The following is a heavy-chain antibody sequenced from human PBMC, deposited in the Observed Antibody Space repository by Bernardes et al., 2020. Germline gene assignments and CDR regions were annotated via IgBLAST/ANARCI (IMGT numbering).Heavy chain of an antibody. CDR3: ASPSAISSGWYNYMDV. V-gene: IGHV1-69*13. CDR1: GGTFSSYA. D-gene: IGHD6-19*01. Sequence: SVKVSCMASGGTFSSYAISWVRQAPGQGLEWMGGIIPIFGTANYAQKFQGRVTITADESTSTAYMELSSLRSEDTAVYYCASPSAISSGWYNYMDVWGKGTTVTVSS. J-gene: IGHJ6*03. CDR2: IIPIFGTA.